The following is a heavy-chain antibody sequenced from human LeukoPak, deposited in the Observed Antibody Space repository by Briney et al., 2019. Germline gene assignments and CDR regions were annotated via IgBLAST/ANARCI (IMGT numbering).Heavy chain of an antibody. V-gene: IGHV3-30*18. CDR3: AKEGHSRCFQH. J-gene: IGHJ1*01. D-gene: IGHD3-22*01. Sequence: ETGRSLRLSCAASGFTFSSYGMHWVRQAPGKGLEWVAVISYDGSNKYYADSVKGRFTISRDNSKNTLYLQMNSLRAEDTAMYYCAKEGHSRCFQHWGQGTLVTVSS. CDR2: ISYDGSNK. CDR1: GFTFSSYG.